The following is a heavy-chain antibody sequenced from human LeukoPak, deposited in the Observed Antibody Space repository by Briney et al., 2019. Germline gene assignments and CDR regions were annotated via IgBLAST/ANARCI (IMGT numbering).Heavy chain of an antibody. J-gene: IGHJ5*02. CDR2: ISSSGSTI. V-gene: IGHV3-11*01. Sequence: PGGSLRLSCAASGFTFSDYYMSWIRQAPGKGLEWVSYISSSGSTIYYADSVKGRFTISRDNAKNSLYLQMNSLRAEDTAVYYCARDAKNSYYYDSTYEFGFDPWGQGTLATVSS. CDR1: GFTFSDYY. D-gene: IGHD3-22*01. CDR3: ARDAKNSYYYDSTYEFGFDP.